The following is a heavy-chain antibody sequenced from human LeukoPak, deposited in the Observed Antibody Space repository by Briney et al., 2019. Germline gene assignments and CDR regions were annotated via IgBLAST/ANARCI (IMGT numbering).Heavy chain of an antibody. CDR1: GGSISSYY. D-gene: IGHD3-22*01. V-gene: IGHV4-59*01. J-gene: IGHJ4*02. CDR2: IYYSGST. Sequence: KTSETLSLTCTVSGGSISSYYWSWIRQPPGKGLEWIGYIYYSGSTNYNPSLKSRVTISVDTSKNQFSLKLSSVTAADTAVCYCARASHPVYYYDSSGYTPLYFDYWGQGTLVTVSS. CDR3: ARASHPVYYYDSSGYTPLYFDY.